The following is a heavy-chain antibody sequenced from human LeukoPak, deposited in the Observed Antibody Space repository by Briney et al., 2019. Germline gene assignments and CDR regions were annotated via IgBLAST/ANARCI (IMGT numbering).Heavy chain of an antibody. D-gene: IGHD3-3*01. Sequence: PSETLSLTCTVSGGSISSSSYYWGWIRQPPGKGLEWTGSIYYSGSTYYNPSLKSRVTISVDTSKNQFSLKLSSVTAADTAVYYCARETDYDFWSGYYYYFDYWGQGTLVTVSS. J-gene: IGHJ4*02. CDR3: ARETDYDFWSGYYYYFDY. V-gene: IGHV4-39*07. CDR1: GGSISSSSYY. CDR2: IYYSGST.